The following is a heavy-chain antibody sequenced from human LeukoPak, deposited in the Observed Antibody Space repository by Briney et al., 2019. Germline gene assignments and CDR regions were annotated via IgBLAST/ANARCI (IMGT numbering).Heavy chain of an antibody. CDR2: ITSSSTNI. CDR3: AYSYGPYYYDY. CDR1: GFTFSSYS. Sequence: PGGSLTLSCPSSGFTFSSYSMNWVRQAPGKGLEWVSYITSSSTNIYYADSVKGRFTISRDNAKNSLYLQMNSLRAEDTAVYYCAYSYGPYYYDYWGQGTLVTVSS. J-gene: IGHJ4*02. D-gene: IGHD5-18*01. V-gene: IGHV3-48*01.